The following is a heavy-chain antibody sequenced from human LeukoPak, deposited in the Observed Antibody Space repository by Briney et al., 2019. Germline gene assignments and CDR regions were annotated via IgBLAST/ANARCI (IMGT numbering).Heavy chain of an antibody. CDR3: ARATSYSSGWQTYDYFDY. CDR2: IYTAGST. V-gene: IGHV4-4*07. CDR1: GVSISSFY. Sequence: PSETLSLTCTVSGVSISSFYWSSIRQPAGKGLEWIGRIYTAGSTNYNPSLRSRVTMSVDTSKNQFSLRLSSVTAADTAVYYCARATSYSSGWQTYDYFDYWGQGTLVTVSP. D-gene: IGHD6-19*01. J-gene: IGHJ4*02.